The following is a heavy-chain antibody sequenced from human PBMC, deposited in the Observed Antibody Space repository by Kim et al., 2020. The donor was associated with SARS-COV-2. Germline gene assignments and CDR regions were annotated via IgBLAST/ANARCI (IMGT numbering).Heavy chain of an antibody. D-gene: IGHD3-3*01. V-gene: IGHV7-4-1*02. CDR2: INTNTGNP. CDR3: ARDWRNTIFGVVITTHYGMDV. CDR1: GYTFTSYA. J-gene: IGHJ6*02. Sequence: ASVKVSCKASGYTFTSYAMNWVRQAPGQGLEWMGWINTNTGNPTYAQGFTGRFVFSLDTSVSTAYLQISSLKAEDTAVYYCARDWRNTIFGVVITTHYGMDVWGQGTTVTVSS.